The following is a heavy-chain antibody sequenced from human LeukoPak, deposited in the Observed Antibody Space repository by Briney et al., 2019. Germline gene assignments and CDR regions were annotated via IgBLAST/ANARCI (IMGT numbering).Heavy chain of an antibody. CDR3: ARYEQQLVLGYFDY. D-gene: IGHD6-13*01. V-gene: IGHV4-59*01. J-gene: IGHJ4*02. CDR1: GGSISSYY. Sequence: SETLSLTCTVSGGSISSYYWSWIRQPPGKGLEWIGYIYYSGSTNYNPSLKSRVTISVDTSKNQFSLKLSSVTAADTAAYYCARYEQQLVLGYFDYWGQGTLVTVSS. CDR2: IYYSGST.